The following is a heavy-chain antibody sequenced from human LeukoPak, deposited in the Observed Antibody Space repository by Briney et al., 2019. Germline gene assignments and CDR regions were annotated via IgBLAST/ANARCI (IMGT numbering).Heavy chain of an antibody. CDR3: ARGPYGDYGQGFDY. Sequence: GGSLRLSCAASGFTFSSYEMNWVRQAPGKGLEWVSYISSSGSTIYYADSVKGRFTISRDNAKNSLYLQMNSLRAEDTAVYYCARGPYGDYGQGFDYWGEGTLVTVSS. CDR1: GFTFSSYE. V-gene: IGHV3-48*03. D-gene: IGHD4-17*01. CDR2: ISSSGSTI. J-gene: IGHJ4*02.